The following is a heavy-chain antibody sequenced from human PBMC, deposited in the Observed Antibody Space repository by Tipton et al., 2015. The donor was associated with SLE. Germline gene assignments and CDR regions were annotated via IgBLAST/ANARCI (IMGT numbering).Heavy chain of an antibody. CDR1: GFTFSSYW. CDR2: IKQDGSEK. V-gene: IGHV3-7*01. CDR3: ARTYSNYLYYFDY. J-gene: IGHJ4*02. Sequence: SLRLSCAASGFTFSSYWMSWVRQAPGKGLEWVANIKQDGSEKYYVDSVKGRFTISRDNAKKSLYLQMNSLRAEDTAVYYCARTYSNYLYYFDYWGQGTLVTVSS. D-gene: IGHD4-11*01.